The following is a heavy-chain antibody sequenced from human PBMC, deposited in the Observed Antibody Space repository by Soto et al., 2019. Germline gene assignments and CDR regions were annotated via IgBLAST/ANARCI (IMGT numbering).Heavy chain of an antibody. CDR3: VFLPAAGDAFDI. J-gene: IGHJ3*02. CDR1: GGTFSSYA. Sequence: GASVKVSCKASGGTFSSYAISWVRQAPGQGLEWMGGIIPIFGIANYAQKFQGRVTITADKSTSTAYMELSSLRSEDTAVYYCVFLPAAGDAFDIWGQGTMVTVSS. CDR2: IIPIFGIA. V-gene: IGHV1-69*10. D-gene: IGHD6-13*01.